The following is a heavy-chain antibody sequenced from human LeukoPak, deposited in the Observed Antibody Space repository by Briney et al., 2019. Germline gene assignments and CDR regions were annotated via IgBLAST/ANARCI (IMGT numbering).Heavy chain of an antibody. J-gene: IGHJ4*02. CDR1: GGSISSSNW. Sequence: SETLSLTCAVSGGSISSSNWWSWVRQPPGQGLEWIGEIYHSGSTNYNPSLKSRVTISVDKSKNQFSVKLSSVTAADTAVYYCASSLGYCSSTSCYALDYFDYWGQGTLVTVSS. D-gene: IGHD2-2*01. CDR3: ASSLGYCSSTSCYALDYFDY. V-gene: IGHV4-4*02. CDR2: IYHSGST.